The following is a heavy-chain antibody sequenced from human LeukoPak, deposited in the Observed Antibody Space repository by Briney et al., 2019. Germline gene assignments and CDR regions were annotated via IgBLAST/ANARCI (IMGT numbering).Heavy chain of an antibody. Sequence: GGSLRLSCAASGFSFSNYALHWVRQAPGKGLEWVAVISYDGSNKYYADSVKGRFTISRDNSKNTLYLQMNSLRAEDTAVYFCARDFSQSFFESSGYNYVDWFDPWGQGTLVTVSS. D-gene: IGHD3-22*01. CDR1: GFSFSNYA. V-gene: IGHV3-30*04. CDR2: ISYDGSNK. CDR3: ARDFSQSFFESSGYNYVDWFDP. J-gene: IGHJ5*02.